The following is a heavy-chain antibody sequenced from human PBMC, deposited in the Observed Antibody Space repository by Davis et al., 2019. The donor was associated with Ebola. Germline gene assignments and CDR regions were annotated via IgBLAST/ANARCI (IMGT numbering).Heavy chain of an antibody. CDR1: GGSINNYF. Sequence: SETLSLTCTVSGGSINNYFWSWIRQPPGKGLEWLGEIYHSGTTNYNPSLKSRVTISVDKSKNQFSLKLSSVTAADTAVYYCARAMVTMVSFAFDIWGQGTVVTVSS. J-gene: IGHJ3*02. V-gene: IGHV4-59*12. CDR2: IYHSGTT. CDR3: ARAMVTMVSFAFDI. D-gene: IGHD3-10*01.